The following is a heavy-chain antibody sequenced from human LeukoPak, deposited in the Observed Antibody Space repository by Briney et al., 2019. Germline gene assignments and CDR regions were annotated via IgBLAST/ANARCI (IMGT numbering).Heavy chain of an antibody. CDR1: GFTFSSYA. J-gene: IGHJ4*02. D-gene: IGHD4-17*01. Sequence: GSLRLSCAASGFTFSSYAMSLVRQAPGEGLEWVSAISGSGGSTYYADSVKGRFTISRDNSKNTLYLQMNSLRAEDTAVYYCAKMSDLRPVDYWGQGTLVTVSS. CDR3: AKMSDLRPVDY. CDR2: ISGSGGST. V-gene: IGHV3-23*01.